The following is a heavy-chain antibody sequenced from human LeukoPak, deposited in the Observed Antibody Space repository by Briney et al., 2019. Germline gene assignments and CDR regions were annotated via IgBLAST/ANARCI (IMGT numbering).Heavy chain of an antibody. V-gene: IGHV3-48*03. CDR2: ISSSGNTI. D-gene: IGHD6-13*01. CDR3: ARDPPPQQLVPSWFDP. Sequence: PGGSLRLSCAASGFTFSSYEMNWVRQAPGKGLEWVSYISSSGNTIYYADSVKGRFTISRDNAKNSLYLQMNSLRAEDTAVYYWARDPPPQQLVPSWFDPWGQGTLVTVSS. CDR1: GFTFSSYE. J-gene: IGHJ5*02.